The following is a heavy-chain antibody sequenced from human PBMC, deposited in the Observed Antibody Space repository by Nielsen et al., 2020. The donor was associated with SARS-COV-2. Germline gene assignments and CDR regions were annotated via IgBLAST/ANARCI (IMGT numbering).Heavy chain of an antibody. V-gene: IGHV3-30*02. J-gene: IGHJ4*02. Sequence: GGSLRLSCAAPGFSFNAYAMHWVRQAPGKGLEWVAVIWFDGSDKYYADFVKDRFTISRDNSNNTLYLQMNSLRADDTAVYYCANGDFWSGYPSLDHWGQGTLVTVSS. CDR3: ANGDFWSGYPSLDH. D-gene: IGHD3-3*01. CDR2: IWFDGSDK. CDR1: GFSFNAYA.